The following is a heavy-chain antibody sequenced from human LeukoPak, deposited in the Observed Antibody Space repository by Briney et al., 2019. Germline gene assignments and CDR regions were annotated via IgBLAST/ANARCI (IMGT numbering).Heavy chain of an antibody. CDR3: AKGVSSIAAADRRRRELGMGDFYYYYLDV. CDR2: ITGSGRST. CDR1: GFTFNNYA. D-gene: IGHD6-13*01. Sequence: QTGGSLRLSCAASGFTFNNYAMSWVRQPPGKGLEWVSGITGSGRSTYYADSVKGRFSISRDNSKNSLYLQVNSLRAEDTAVYYCAKGVSSIAAADRRRRELGMGDFYYYYLDVWGKGTTVTVSS. V-gene: IGHV3-23*01. J-gene: IGHJ6*03.